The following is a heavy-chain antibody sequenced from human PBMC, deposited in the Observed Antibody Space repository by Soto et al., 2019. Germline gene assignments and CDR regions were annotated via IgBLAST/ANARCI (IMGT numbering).Heavy chain of an antibody. CDR1: GFFFSSYT. J-gene: IGHJ4*02. V-gene: IGHV3-23*01. CDR2: FSATSENT. CDR3: AKARDQQWVRLPFDY. Sequence: EVQLLESGGGLVQPGGSLRLSCVGSGFFFSSYTMTWVRQAPGKGLEWVSSFSATSENTYYADSVRGRFTISRDNSKKPPFLQKNSLTAQDTAMYYCAKARDQQWVRLPFDYWGQGILVIVSS. D-gene: IGHD6-19*01.